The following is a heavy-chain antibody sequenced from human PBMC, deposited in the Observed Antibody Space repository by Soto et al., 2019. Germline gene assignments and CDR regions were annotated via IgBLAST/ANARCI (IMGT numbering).Heavy chain of an antibody. CDR1: SDSISSYY. CDR2: TDYSGNT. Sequence: QVQLQESGPGLVRPSETLSLTCTVSSDSISSYYWIWIRQSPGKGLEWIGYTDYSGNTNYNPSLKIRVTISGDTSKNQFSLRLSSVTAADPAVYYCARAVGDPLYYLDYWGQGTLVTVSS. D-gene: IGHD6-19*01. J-gene: IGHJ4*02. CDR3: ARAVGDPLYYLDY. V-gene: IGHV4-59*08.